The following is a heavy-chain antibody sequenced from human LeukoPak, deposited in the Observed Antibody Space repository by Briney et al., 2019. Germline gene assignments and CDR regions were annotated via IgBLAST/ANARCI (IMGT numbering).Heavy chain of an antibody. D-gene: IGHD5-18*01. CDR2: IYYSGST. J-gene: IGHJ4*02. V-gene: IGHV4-59*01. CDR3: ARSKDSGYSYGFY. CDR1: GDSISTYY. Sequence: PSETLSLTCTVSGDSISTYYWSWIRQPPGKRLEWIGYIYYSGSTNYNPSLKSRVTISVDTSKNQFSLKLSSVTAADTAVYYCARSKDSGYSYGFYWGQGTLVTVSS.